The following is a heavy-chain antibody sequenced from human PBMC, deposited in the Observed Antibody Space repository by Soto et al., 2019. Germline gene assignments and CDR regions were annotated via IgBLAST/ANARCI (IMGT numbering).Heavy chain of an antibody. J-gene: IGHJ6*03. CDR2: MNPNSGNT. CDR3: ARGRGYSYGFRYYYYMDV. CDR1: GYTFTSYD. V-gene: IGHV1-8*01. Sequence: ASVKVSCKASGYTFTSYDINWVRQATGQGLEWMGWMNPNSGNTGYAQKFQGRVTMTRNTSISTAYMELSSLRSEDTAVYYCARGRGYSYGFRYYYYMDVWGKGTTVTVSS. D-gene: IGHD5-18*01.